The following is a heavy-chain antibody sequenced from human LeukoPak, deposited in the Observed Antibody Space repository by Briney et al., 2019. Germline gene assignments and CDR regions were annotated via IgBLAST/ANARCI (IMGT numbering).Heavy chain of an antibody. CDR3: TRDGAYGSGSYYLT. CDR1: GFTFSSYA. D-gene: IGHD3-10*01. J-gene: IGHJ5*02. V-gene: IGHV3-30*14. CDR2: ISYDGSNK. Sequence: GGSLRLSCAASGFTFSSYAMHWVRQAPGKGLEWVAVISYDGSNKYYADSGKGRFTISRDNSKNTLYLQMNSLRAEDTAVYYCTRDGAYGSGSYYLTWGQGTLVTVYS.